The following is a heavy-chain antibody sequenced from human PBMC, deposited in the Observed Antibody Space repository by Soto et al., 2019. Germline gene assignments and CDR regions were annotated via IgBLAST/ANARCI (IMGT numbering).Heavy chain of an antibody. D-gene: IGHD3-3*01. CDR1: VFTVSSNY. J-gene: IGHJ6*02. CDR2: IYSGGST. V-gene: IGHV3-53*01. Sequence: GGSLRLSGPASVFTVSSNYMSWVRQAPGKGLEWVSVIYSGGSTYYADSVKGRFTISRDNSKNTLYLQMNSLRAEDTAVYYCASRDYDFWSGSPLEVWGQGTTVTVSS. CDR3: ASRDYDFWSGSPLEV.